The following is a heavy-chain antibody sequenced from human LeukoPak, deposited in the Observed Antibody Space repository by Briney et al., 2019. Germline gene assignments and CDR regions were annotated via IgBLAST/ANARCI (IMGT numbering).Heavy chain of an antibody. CDR2: IIPIFGTA. CDR1: GYTFTGYY. J-gene: IGHJ3*02. CDR3: ARPASGYYSNDAFDI. V-gene: IGHV1-69*13. Sequence: SVKVSCKASGYTFTGYYMHWVRQAPGQGLEWMGGIIPIFGTANYAQKFQGRVTITADESTSTAYMELSSLRSEDTAVYYCARPASGYYSNDAFDIWGQGTMVTVSS. D-gene: IGHD3-22*01.